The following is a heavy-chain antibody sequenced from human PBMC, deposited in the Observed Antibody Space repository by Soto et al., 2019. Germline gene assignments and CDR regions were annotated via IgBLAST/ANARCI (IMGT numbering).Heavy chain of an antibody. D-gene: IGHD2-2*01. V-gene: IGHV3-48*02. Sequence: PGGSLRLSCAASGFTFSSYGMNWVRQAPGKGLEWVSYISGTIGTIFYADSAKGRFTISRDNAKNSLYLQMNRLRDEDTAVYYCARDPQYCIGTSCLYYGLDVWGRGTTVTVSS. CDR3: ARDPQYCIGTSCLYYGLDV. CDR2: ISGTIGTI. CDR1: GFTFSSYG. J-gene: IGHJ6*02.